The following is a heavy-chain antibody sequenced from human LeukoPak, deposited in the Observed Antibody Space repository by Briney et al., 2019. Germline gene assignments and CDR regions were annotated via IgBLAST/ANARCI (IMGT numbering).Heavy chain of an antibody. CDR3: AKLSGYCSGGSCYSVRYFDY. CDR1: GFTFSSYA. V-gene: IGHV3-23*01. J-gene: IGHJ4*02. Sequence: GGSLRLSCAASGFTFSSYAMSWVRQAPGKGLEWVSAISGSGGSTYYADSVKGRFTISRDNSKNTLYLQMNSLRAEDTAVYYCAKLSGYCSGGSCYSVRYFDYWGQGTLVTVSS. D-gene: IGHD2-15*01. CDR2: ISGSGGST.